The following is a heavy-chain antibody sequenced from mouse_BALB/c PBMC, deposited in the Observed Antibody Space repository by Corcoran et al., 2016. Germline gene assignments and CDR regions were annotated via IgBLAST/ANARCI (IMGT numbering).Heavy chain of an antibody. V-gene: IGHV9-3-1*01. J-gene: IGHJ4*01. CDR2: INTYTGES. Sequence: QIQLVQSGPELKKPGETVKISCKASGYTFTNYGMNLVKQAPGKGLKWMGWINTYTGESTYADDFKGRFAFSLETSASTAYLQIKNLKNEDTATYFCAREPYAMDYWGQGTSVTVSS. CDR1: GYTFTNYG. CDR3: AREPYAMDY.